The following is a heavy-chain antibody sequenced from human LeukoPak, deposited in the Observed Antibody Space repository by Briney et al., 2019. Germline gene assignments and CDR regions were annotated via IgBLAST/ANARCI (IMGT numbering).Heavy chain of an antibody. CDR3: AREWLLGDFDY. CDR2: IYYSGST. V-gene: IGHV4-59*01. J-gene: IGHJ4*02. CDR1: GGSISSYY. D-gene: IGHD3-22*01. Sequence: SETLSLTCTASGGSISSYYWSWIRQPPGKGLEWIGYIYYSGSTNYNPSLKSRVTISVDTSKNQFSLKLSSVTAADTAVYYCAREWLLGDFDYWGQGTLVTVSS.